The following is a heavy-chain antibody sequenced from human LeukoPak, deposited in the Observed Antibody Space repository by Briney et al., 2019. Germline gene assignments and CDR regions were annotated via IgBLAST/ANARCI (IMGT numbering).Heavy chain of an antibody. J-gene: IGHJ1*01. CDR2: ISGSGGST. V-gene: IGHV3-23*01. Sequence: GGSLRLSCAASGSTFRSYAMSWVRQAPGKGLEWVSAISGSGGSTYYADSVKGRFTISRDNSKNTLYLQMSSLRAEDTALYYCAKDYYDSSGYYPAYFQHWGQGTLVTVSS. CDR3: AKDYYDSSGYYPAYFQH. D-gene: IGHD3-22*01. CDR1: GSTFRSYA.